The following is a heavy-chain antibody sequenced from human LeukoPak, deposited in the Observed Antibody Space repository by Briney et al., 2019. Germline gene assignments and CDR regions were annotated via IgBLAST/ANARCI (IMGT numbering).Heavy chain of an antibody. Sequence: SETLSLTCAVYGGSFSGYYWSWIRQPPGKGLEWIGEINHSGSTNYNPSLKSRVTISVDTSKNQFSLKLSSVTAADTAVYYCARVYYDFWSGYSGWGQGTLVTVPS. CDR3: ARVYYDFWSGYSG. CDR2: INHSGST. CDR1: GGSFSGYY. J-gene: IGHJ4*02. V-gene: IGHV4-34*01. D-gene: IGHD3-3*01.